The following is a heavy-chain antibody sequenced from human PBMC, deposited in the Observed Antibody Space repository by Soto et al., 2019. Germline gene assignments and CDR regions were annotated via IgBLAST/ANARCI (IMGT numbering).Heavy chain of an antibody. CDR1: GYSFTSYW. V-gene: IGHV5-51*01. Sequence: GESLKISCKGSGYSFTSYWIGWVRQMPGKGLEWMGIIYPGDSDTRYSPSFQGQVTISADKSISTAYLQWSSLKASDTAMYYCARRYKGYCSGGSCYPFDYWGQGTLVTVSS. CDR3: ARRYKGYCSGGSCYPFDY. CDR2: IYPGDSDT. J-gene: IGHJ4*02. D-gene: IGHD2-15*01.